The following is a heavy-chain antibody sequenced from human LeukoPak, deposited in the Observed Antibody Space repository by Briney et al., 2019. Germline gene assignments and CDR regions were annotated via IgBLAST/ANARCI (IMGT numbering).Heavy chain of an antibody. CDR2: LITYNGNT. CDR1: GFTFTSYG. D-gene: IGHD4-17*01. J-gene: IGHJ6*03. Sequence: GASVKVSCKASGFTFTSYGITWVRQAPGQGLEWMGWLITYNGNTHYAQKLQGRVTLTTDTSTNTAYMELRGLRSDDTAVYYCAKTTVTSEDYYYYYMDVWGKGTTVTVSS. V-gene: IGHV1-18*01. CDR3: AKTTVTSEDYYYYYMDV.